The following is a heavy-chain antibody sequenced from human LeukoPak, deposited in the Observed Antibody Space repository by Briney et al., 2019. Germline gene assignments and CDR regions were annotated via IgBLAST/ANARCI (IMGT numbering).Heavy chain of an antibody. CDR2: IYSSGST. V-gene: IGHV4-4*07. D-gene: IGHD2-8*01. CDR3: ARLNGDGFDI. J-gene: IGHJ3*02. CDR1: GVSLDEYY. Sequence: SETLSLTXSVSGVSLDEYYWYWIRQPAGKRLEWIGRIYSSGSTNYAPSLKSRVTMSIDTSKRHLSLKLSSVTAADTGFYYCARLNGDGFDIWGQGTKVTVSS.